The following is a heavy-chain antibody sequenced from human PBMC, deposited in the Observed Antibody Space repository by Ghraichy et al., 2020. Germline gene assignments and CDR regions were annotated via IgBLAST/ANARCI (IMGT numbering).Heavy chain of an antibody. CDR1: GFTFKTYN. J-gene: IGHJ4*02. D-gene: IGHD6-19*01. CDR2: IRSSGGSI. V-gene: IGHV3-48*01. CDR3: ARDPGTGSGWYYFDH. Sequence: GESLNISCVASGFTFKTYNMAWVRQAPGKGLEWISYIRSSGGSIYYADSVKGRFTVSRDDARDSLYLQMDNLRGEDTAVYFCARDPGTGSGWYYFDHWGRGTLVIVSS.